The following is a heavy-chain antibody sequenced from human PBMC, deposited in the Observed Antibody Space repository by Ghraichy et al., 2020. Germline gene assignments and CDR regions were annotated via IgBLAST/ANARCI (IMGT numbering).Heavy chain of an antibody. CDR2: IKNDGTVT. CDR3: ARDALGGTSDY. Sequence: GGSLRLSCAVSGFTFSGYWMHWVRQVPGEGLVWVSSIKNDGTVTSYAESVKGRFTISRDNAKNMVYLQMNSLRADDTAVYYCARDALGGTSDYWGQGTLGTVSS. J-gene: IGHJ4*02. CDR1: GFTFSGYW. D-gene: IGHD3-10*01. V-gene: IGHV3-74*01.